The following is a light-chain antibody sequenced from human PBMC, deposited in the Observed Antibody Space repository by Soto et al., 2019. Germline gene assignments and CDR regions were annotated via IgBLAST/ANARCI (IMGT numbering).Light chain of an antibody. CDR3: SSYAGTNNLLYV. Sequence: QSVLTQPPSASGSPGQSVTISCSGTGSDVGAYNYVSWYQQHPGKAPRLLIYEVSQRPSGVPDRFSGSKSANTASLTVSGLQPEDEADYYCSSYAGTNNLLYVFGTGTKVTVL. V-gene: IGLV2-8*01. CDR1: GSDVGAYNY. CDR2: EVS. J-gene: IGLJ1*01.